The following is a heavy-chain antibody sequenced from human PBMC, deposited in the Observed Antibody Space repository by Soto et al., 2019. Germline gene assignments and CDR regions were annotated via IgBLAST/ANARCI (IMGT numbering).Heavy chain of an antibody. D-gene: IGHD3-3*01. Sequence: SETLSLTCAVYGGSFSGYYWSWIRQPPGKGLEWIGEINHSGSTNYNPSLKSRVTISVDTSKNQFSLKLGSVTAADTAVYYCARRRRITIFGVVIIPVWFDPWGQGTLVTVSS. J-gene: IGHJ5*02. CDR3: ARRRRITIFGVVIIPVWFDP. CDR2: INHSGST. CDR1: GGSFSGYY. V-gene: IGHV4-34*01.